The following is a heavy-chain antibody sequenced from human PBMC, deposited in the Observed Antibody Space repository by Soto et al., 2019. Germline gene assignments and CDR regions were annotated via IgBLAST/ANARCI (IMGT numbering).Heavy chain of an antibody. J-gene: IGHJ6*02. CDR2: TIPILTTP. V-gene: IGHV1-69*01. CDR1: GGTFSIYG. D-gene: IGHD2-8*02. Sequence: QVQLVQSGAEVKKTGSSVKVSCKASGGTFSIYGFSWVRQTPGQGPEWIGGTIPILTTPNYAQKFHGRVTIVADESTTTVYMELSSLKSEDTAVYYCATSVGIAPTGEDGMDVWGQGTSVTVSS. CDR3: ATSVGIAPTGEDGMDV.